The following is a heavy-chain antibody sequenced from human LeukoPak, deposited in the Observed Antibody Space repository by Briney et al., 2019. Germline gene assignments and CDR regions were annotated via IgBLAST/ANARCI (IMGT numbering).Heavy chain of an antibody. CDR1: GYSMTSGYY. J-gene: IGHJ4*02. CDR2: LYHTGAT. V-gene: IGHV4-38-2*02. Sequence: SETLSLTCNVSGYSMTSGYYWGWIRQPPGKGLEWIGSLYHTGATFYNPSLKSRLTISVDTSRNQFSLKLTSVTAADTAVYYCDRDRGSATRALDYWGQGMLVTVSS. D-gene: IGHD3-10*01. CDR3: DRDRGSATRALDY.